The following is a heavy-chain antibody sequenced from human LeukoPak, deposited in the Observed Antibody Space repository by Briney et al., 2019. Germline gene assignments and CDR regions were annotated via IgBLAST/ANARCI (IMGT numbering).Heavy chain of an antibody. CDR1: GFTFSSYA. CDR2: ISYDGSNK. CDR3: ARDGQGWFDP. V-gene: IGHV3-30*01. J-gene: IGHJ5*02. Sequence: GGSLRLSCVASGFTFSSYAMHWVRQAPGKGLEWVAVISYDGSNKYYADSVKGRFTISRDNSKNTLYLQMNSLRAEDTAVYYCARDGQGWFDPWGQGTLVTVSS.